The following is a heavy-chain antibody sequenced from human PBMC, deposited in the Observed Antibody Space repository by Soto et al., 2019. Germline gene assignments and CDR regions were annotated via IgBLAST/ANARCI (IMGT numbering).Heavy chain of an antibody. CDR3: ARDDSRSNAFDI. V-gene: IGHV4-30-4*01. D-gene: IGHD6-13*01. CDR2: IYYSGST. J-gene: IGHJ3*02. Sequence: QVQLQESGPGLVKPSQTLSLTCTVSGGSISSGDYYWSWIRQPPGKGLEWIGYIYYSGSTYYNRSLKSRVTIAVDTSKNQFSLKLSSVTAADTAVYYCARDDSRSNAFDIWGQGTMVTVSS. CDR1: GGSISSGDYY.